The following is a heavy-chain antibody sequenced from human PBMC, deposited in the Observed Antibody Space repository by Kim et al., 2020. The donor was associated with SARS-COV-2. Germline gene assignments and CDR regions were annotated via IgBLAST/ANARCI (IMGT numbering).Heavy chain of an antibody. CDR2: INPSGGST. D-gene: IGHD3-9*01. J-gene: IGHJ6*02. V-gene: IGHV1-46*01. Sequence: ASVKVSCKASGYTFTSYYMHWVRQAPGQGLEWMGIINPSGGSTSYAQKFQGRVTMTRDTSTSTVYMELSSLRSEDTAVYYCARDRATYYDILTGYYDYDYGMDVWGQGTTVTVSS. CDR3: ARDRATYYDILTGYYDYDYGMDV. CDR1: GYTFTSYY.